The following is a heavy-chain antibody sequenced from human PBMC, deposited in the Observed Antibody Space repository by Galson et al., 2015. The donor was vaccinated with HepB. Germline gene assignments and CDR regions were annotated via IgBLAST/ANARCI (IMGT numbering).Heavy chain of an antibody. Sequence: SLRLSCAASGFTVSSNYMSWVRQAPGKGLEWVSVIYSGGSTYYADSVKGRFTISRDNSTNTLYLQMNSLRAEDTAVYYCARAILSLRIAVAGPVYGMDVWGQGTTVTVSS. CDR2: IYSGGST. CDR1: GFTVSSNY. J-gene: IGHJ6*02. V-gene: IGHV3-66*01. D-gene: IGHD6-19*01. CDR3: ARAILSLRIAVAGPVYGMDV.